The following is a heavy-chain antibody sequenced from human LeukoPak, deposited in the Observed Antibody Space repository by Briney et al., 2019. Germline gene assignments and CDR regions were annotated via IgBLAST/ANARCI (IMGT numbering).Heavy chain of an antibody. Sequence: PSETLSLTCAVSGASITIYYWSWIRQPPGEGLEWFGYIYYSGSTNYNPSRKSRVTISADTSKNQFSLRLSSVTAADTAVYYCARAPQRWLQNYLDYWGQGTLVTVSS. V-gene: IGHV4-59*01. D-gene: IGHD5-24*01. CDR1: GASITIYY. J-gene: IGHJ4*02. CDR2: IYYSGST. CDR3: ARAPQRWLQNYLDY.